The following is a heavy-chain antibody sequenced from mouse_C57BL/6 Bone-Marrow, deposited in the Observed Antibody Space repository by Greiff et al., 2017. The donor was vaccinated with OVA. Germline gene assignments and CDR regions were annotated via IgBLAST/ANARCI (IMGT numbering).Heavy chain of an antibody. V-gene: IGHV5-9*01. J-gene: IGHJ3*01. Sequence: EVKLVESGGGLVKPGGSLKLSCAASGFTFSSYTMSWVRQTPEKRLEWVATISGGGGNTYYPDSVKGRFTISRDNAKNTLYLQMSSLRSEDTALYYCARHTHYYGSSYLAWFAYWGQGTLVTVSA. D-gene: IGHD1-1*01. CDR2: ISGGGGNT. CDR3: ARHTHYYGSSYLAWFAY. CDR1: GFTFSSYT.